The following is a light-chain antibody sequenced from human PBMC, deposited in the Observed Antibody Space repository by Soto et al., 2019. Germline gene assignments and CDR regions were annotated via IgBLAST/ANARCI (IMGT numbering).Light chain of an antibody. CDR1: SSDVGSYNL. CDR2: EGS. CDR3: CSYAGSSTLNYV. Sequence: QSVLTQPASVSGSPGQSISLSCTGTSSDVGSYNLVSWYQQHPGKAPKLMIYEGSKRPSGVSNRFSGSKSGNTASLTISGLQAEDEADYYCCSYAGSSTLNYVFGTGTKVTVL. V-gene: IGLV2-23*01. J-gene: IGLJ1*01.